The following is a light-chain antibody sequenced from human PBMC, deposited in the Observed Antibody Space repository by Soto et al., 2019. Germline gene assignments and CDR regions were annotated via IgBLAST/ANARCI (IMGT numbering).Light chain of an antibody. V-gene: IGKV1-39*01. J-gene: IGKJ1*01. CDR2: EAS. Sequence: DIQMTQSPSSLSASVGDRVTITCLASQTSATYINWYQQKSGSAPRLLIYEASGLQSGVPSRFSGSGSGTEFTLTISSLQPDDFATYYCQQYVTAFRSFGQGTKVDIK. CDR1: QTSATY. CDR3: QQYVTAFRS.